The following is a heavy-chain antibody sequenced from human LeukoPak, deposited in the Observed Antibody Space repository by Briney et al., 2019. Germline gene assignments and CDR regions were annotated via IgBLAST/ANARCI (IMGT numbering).Heavy chain of an antibody. CDR1: GGSISSYY. J-gene: IGHJ4*02. Sequence: TSPETLSLTCTVSGGSISSYYWGWIRQPPGKGLEWIGSIYHSGSTYYNPSLKSRVTISVDTSKNQFSLKLSSVTAADTAVYYCARAYGGGFDYWGQGTLVTVSS. CDR3: ARAYGGGFDY. V-gene: IGHV4-38-2*02. D-gene: IGHD3-16*01. CDR2: IYHSGST.